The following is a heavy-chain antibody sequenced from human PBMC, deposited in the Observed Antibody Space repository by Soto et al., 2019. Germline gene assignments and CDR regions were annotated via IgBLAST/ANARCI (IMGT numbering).Heavy chain of an antibody. V-gene: IGHV1-69*08. CDR3: AREDRDPEPGLVPAAIAGMDV. CDR1: GGTFSRYS. CDR2: IIPIFGIP. J-gene: IGHJ6*02. D-gene: IGHD2-2*01. Sequence: QVQLVQSGAEVKKPGSSVKVSCKASGGTFSRYSITWVRQAPGHGLEWIGRIIPIFGIPTYAQKFQGRVTSTADESTSTAYMELSSLSSDDTAVYYCAREDRDPEPGLVPAAIAGMDVWGQGTTVTVSS.